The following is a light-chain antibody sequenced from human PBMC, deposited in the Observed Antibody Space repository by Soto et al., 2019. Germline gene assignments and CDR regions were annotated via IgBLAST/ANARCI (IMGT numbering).Light chain of an antibody. CDR2: DVS. J-gene: IGLJ2*01. Sequence: QSALTQPRSVSGSPGQSVTISCTGTSSDVGGYDYVSWYQQHPGKAPKLMLYDVSNRPSGVPDRFSGSKSGNTASLTISGLQADDEADYYCCSYAGSFVVFGGGTKLTVL. V-gene: IGLV2-11*01. CDR3: CSYAGSFVV. CDR1: SSDVGGYDY.